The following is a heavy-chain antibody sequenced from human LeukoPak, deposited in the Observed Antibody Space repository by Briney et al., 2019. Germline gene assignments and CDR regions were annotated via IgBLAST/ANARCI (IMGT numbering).Heavy chain of an antibody. Sequence: GGSLRLSCAASGFTFSSYAMSWVRQAPGKGLEWVSAISGSGGSTHYADSVKGRFTISRDNSKNTLYLQMNSLRAEDTAVYYCAKSMRGATVTTYPFWGQGTLVTVSS. CDR2: ISGSGGST. D-gene: IGHD4-17*01. CDR3: AKSMRGATVTTYPF. J-gene: IGHJ4*02. V-gene: IGHV3-23*01. CDR1: GFTFSSYA.